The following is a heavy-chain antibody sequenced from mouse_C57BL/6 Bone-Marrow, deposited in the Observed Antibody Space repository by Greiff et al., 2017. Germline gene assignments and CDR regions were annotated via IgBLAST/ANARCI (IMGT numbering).Heavy chain of an antibody. CDR2: INPSSGYT. V-gene: IGHV1-7*01. CDR1: GYTFTSYW. CDR3: ARSDGYRPRFDD. J-gene: IGHJ3*01. D-gene: IGHD2-3*01. Sequence: QVQLKQSGAELAKPGASVKLSCTASGYTFTSYWMPWVHQRPGQGLEWIGYINPSSGYTKYTQKFKDKATLTADKSSNTAYMQLSSLTYEDSAVYYCARSDGYRPRFDDWGQGTLVTVSA.